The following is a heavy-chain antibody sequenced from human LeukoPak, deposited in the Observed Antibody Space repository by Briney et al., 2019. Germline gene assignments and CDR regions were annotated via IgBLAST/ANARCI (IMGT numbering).Heavy chain of an antibody. CDR3: ARVGMASGVDY. J-gene: IGHJ4*02. Sequence: ASVKVSCKASGYTLTGYYMHWVRQAPGQGLEWMGIINPSGGSTSYAQKFQGRVTMTRDTSTSTVYMELSSLRSEDTAVYYCARVGMASGVDYWGQGTLVTVSS. CDR2: INPSGGST. D-gene: IGHD3-10*01. V-gene: IGHV1-46*01. CDR1: GYTLTGYY.